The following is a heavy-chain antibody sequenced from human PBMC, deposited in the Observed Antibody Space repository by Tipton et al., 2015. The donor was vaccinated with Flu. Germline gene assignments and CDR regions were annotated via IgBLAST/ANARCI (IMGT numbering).Heavy chain of an antibody. D-gene: IGHD3-10*01. CDR3: ARAMVRAYYFDY. CDR1: GGSFSGYY. CDR2: INHSGST. V-gene: IGHV4-34*01. Sequence: GLVKPSETLSLTCAVYGGSFSGYYWNWIRQPPGKGLEWIGEINHSGSTNYNPSLKSRVTISVDTSKNQFSLKLGSVTAADTAVYYCARAMVRAYYFDYWGQGTLVTVSS. J-gene: IGHJ4*02.